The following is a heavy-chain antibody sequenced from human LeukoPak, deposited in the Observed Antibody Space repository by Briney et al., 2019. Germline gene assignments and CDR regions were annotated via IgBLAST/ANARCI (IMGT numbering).Heavy chain of an antibody. J-gene: IGHJ5*02. Sequence: ASVKVSCKASGYTFTTYAINWVRQAPGQGLEWMGWIDTSTGNPTYAQGFTEQFVFSLDTSVNTAYLQINSLKAEDTAMYYCARDNYAAEEGIGSSLVWLDPWGQGTLVTVSS. V-gene: IGHV7-4-1*02. CDR2: IDTSTGNP. D-gene: IGHD6-13*01. CDR3: ARDNYAAEEGIGSSLVWLDP. CDR1: GYTFTTYA.